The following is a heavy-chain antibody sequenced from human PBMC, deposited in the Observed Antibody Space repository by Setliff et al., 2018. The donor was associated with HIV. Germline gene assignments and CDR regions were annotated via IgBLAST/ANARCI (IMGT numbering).Heavy chain of an antibody. D-gene: IGHD4-17*01. J-gene: IGHJ6*03. CDR2: INTNTGNP. Sequence: ASVKVSCKASGYTFSNYGMNWVRQAPGQGLEWMGWINTNTGNPTYAQDFTGRFVFSLDTAVSTAYLQISSLKAEDTAVYYCARDHDYGDLSRNWFYMDVWGKGTTVTVSS. V-gene: IGHV7-4-1*02. CDR1: GYTFSNYG. CDR3: ARDHDYGDLSRNWFYMDV.